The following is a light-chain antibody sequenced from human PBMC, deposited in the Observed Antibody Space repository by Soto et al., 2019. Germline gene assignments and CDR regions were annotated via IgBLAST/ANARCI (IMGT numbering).Light chain of an antibody. CDR2: DVN. Sequence: QSALTQPRSVSGSPGHSVTISCTGTSSDIGGYDYVSWYQQHPGKAPALLIYDVNKRPSGVPDRFSGSKSGNTASLTISGLQADDEAAFYCCSYAGDYTWVFGGGTQLTVL. V-gene: IGLV2-11*01. J-gene: IGLJ3*02. CDR1: SSDIGGYDY. CDR3: CSYAGDYTWV.